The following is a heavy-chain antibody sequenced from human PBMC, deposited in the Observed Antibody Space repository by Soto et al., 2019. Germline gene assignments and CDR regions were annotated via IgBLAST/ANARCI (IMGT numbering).Heavy chain of an antibody. D-gene: IGHD1-7*01. CDR3: AKGSTTSRSYYYYMDV. CDR1: GFTFSNYG. CDR2: ISSSGGSA. J-gene: IGHJ6*03. Sequence: GGSLRLSCAPSGFTFSNYGMSLVRQAPGKGLEWVSLISSSGGSAYYADSVKGRFTISRDKSKNMLSLQMNSLRAEDTAVYYCAKGSTTSRSYYYYMDVWGKGTTVTVSS. V-gene: IGHV3-23*01.